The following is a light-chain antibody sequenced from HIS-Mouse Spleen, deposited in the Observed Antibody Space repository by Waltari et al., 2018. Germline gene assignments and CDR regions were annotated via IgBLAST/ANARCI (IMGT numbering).Light chain of an antibody. J-gene: IGLJ2*01. Sequence: SYELPQPPSLSVSPGQTARITCSGDALPKKYAYWYQEKSGQAPVLVIHEDSKRPSGTPERFSGSSSGTMATVTISGAQVEDEADYYCYSTDSSGNHRVFGGGTKLAVL. CDR1: ALPKKY. CDR3: YSTDSSGNHRV. CDR2: EDS. V-gene: IGLV3-10*01.